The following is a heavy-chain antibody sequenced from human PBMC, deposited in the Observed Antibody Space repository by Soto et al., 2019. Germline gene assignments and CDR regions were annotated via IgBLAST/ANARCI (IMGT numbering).Heavy chain of an antibody. J-gene: IGHJ5*01. V-gene: IGHV3-48*01. CDR1: GFTFSSYS. D-gene: IGHD2-2*01. CDR2: SSSSRSTI. CDR3: ARDCHCSSTTCYGNEWFDS. Sequence: EVQLVESGGGLVQPGGSLRLSCAASGFTFSSYSMNWVRQAPGKGLEWVSYSSSSRSTIYYADSVKGRFTISRDNAKNSLYLQMNSLRAEDTAVYYCARDCHCSSTTCYGNEWFDSWGQGTLVTVSS.